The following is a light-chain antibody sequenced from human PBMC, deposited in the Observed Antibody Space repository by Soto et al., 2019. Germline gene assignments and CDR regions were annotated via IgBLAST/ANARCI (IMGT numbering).Light chain of an antibody. CDR2: EVS. Sequence: QSALTQPPSAYGSPGQSVTISCTGTSSDIGSYTYVSWYQQHPGKAPKLMIFEVSERPSGVPDRFSGSKSGNTASLTVSGLQAEDEADYYCSSYAGNNIVVFGGGTQLTVL. V-gene: IGLV2-8*01. CDR3: SSYAGNNIVV. CDR1: SSDIGSYTY. J-gene: IGLJ2*01.